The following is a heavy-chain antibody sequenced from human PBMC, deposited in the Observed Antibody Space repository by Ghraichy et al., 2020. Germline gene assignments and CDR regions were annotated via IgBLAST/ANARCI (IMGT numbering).Heavy chain of an antibody. CDR1: GFTFSSYG. J-gene: IGHJ4*02. CDR2: ISYDGSNK. CDR3: AKTIARTSGWYFDY. Sequence: GGSLRLSCAASGFTFSSYGMHWVRQAPVKGLEWVAVISYDGSNKYYADSVKGRFTISRDNSKNTLYLQMNSLRAEDTAVYYCAKTIARTSGWYFDYWGQGTLVTFSS. V-gene: IGHV3-30*18. D-gene: IGHD6-19*01.